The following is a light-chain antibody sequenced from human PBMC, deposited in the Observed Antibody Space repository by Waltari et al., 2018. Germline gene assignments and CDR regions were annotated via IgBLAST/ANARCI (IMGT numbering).Light chain of an antibody. Sequence: QSVLTQPPSVSGAPGQRVTISCTGRSSNIGAGLNVHWYQQLPGTAPKLLIYVNSNRPSGVPDRFSGSKSGTSASLAITGLQAEDEADYYCQSYDISLSSVVFGGGTTLTVL. J-gene: IGLJ2*01. CDR1: SSNIGAGLN. CDR2: VNS. V-gene: IGLV1-40*01. CDR3: QSYDISLSSVV.